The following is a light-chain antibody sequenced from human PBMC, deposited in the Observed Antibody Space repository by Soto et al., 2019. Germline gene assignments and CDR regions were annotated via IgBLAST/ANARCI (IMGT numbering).Light chain of an antibody. V-gene: IGKV3-15*01. CDR1: QSISSN. Sequence: EIVLTQSPATLSVSPGESATLSCRASQSISSNLAWYQQKPGQSPRLLIYGASSRATGVSVRFSGSGSGTEFTLTISSLQSEDFAVYYCQQYNNWPPWTFGQGTKVDNK. CDR2: GAS. J-gene: IGKJ1*01. CDR3: QQYNNWPPWT.